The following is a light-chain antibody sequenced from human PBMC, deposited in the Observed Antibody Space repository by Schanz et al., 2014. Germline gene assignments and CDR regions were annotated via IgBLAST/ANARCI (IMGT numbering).Light chain of an antibody. V-gene: IGKV3-20*01. J-gene: IGKJ1*01. Sequence: EIVLTQSPATLSLSPGERATLSCRASQSVSSNYLAWYQQKPGQSPRLLVYAASSRATGIPDRFSGSGSGTDFTLTISSLQAEDVAVYYCQQYYSTPWTFGQGTKVEIK. CDR1: QSVSSNY. CDR3: QQYYSTPWT. CDR2: AAS.